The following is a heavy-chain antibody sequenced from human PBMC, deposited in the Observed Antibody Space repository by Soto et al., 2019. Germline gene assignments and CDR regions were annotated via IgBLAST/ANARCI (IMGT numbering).Heavy chain of an antibody. V-gene: IGHV3-30-3*01. J-gene: IGHJ6*02. CDR2: TSYDGSNK. CDR1: GFTFSSYA. Sequence: LRLSCAASGFTFSSYAMHWVRQAPGKGLEWVAVTSYDGSNKYYADSVKGRFTISRDNSKNTLYLQMNSLRAEDTAVYYCARVVVRFLEWSGMDVWGQGTTVTVSS. CDR3: ARVVVRFLEWSGMDV. D-gene: IGHD3-3*01.